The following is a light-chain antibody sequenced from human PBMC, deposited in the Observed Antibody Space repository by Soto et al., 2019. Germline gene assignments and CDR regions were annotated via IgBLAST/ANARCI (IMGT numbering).Light chain of an antibody. CDR2: EVT. V-gene: IGLV2-8*01. J-gene: IGLJ1*01. Sequence: QSALTQPPSASGSPGQSVTISCTGTGSDVGSSKYVSWFQQHPGKAPKLMIYEVTKRPSGVPDRFSGSKSGNTASLTVSGLQAEDEADYYCSSYAGSNNYVFGTGTKLTVL. CDR3: SSYAGSNNYV. CDR1: GSDVGSSKY.